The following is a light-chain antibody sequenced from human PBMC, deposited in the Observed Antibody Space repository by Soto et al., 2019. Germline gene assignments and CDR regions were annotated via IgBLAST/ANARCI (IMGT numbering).Light chain of an antibody. CDR2: AAS. Sequence: DIQLTQSPSFLSEYVGDRVTITCRASQGISSYLAWYQKKPGKAPKLLIHAASTLQSGVPPRFSGSGSGTDFTLTISRLQTEDFATYFCQQANGFTITFGQGTRLEIK. CDR3: QQANGFTIT. V-gene: IGKV1-9*01. J-gene: IGKJ5*01. CDR1: QGISSY.